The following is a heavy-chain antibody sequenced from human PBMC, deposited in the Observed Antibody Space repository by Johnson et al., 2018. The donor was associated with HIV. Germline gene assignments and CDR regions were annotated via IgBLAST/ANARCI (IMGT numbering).Heavy chain of an antibody. CDR1: GFTFSSYA. D-gene: IGHD2-15*01. Sequence: VQLVESGGGLVQPGGSLRLSCAASGFTFSSYAMSWVRQAPGKGLEWVSAISGSGGSTYYADSVKGRFTISRDNAKNSLYLQMNSLRPEDTALYYCAREGGYCSGGSCVNAFDIWGQGTMVTVSS. CDR2: ISGSGGST. CDR3: AREGGYCSGGSCVNAFDI. V-gene: IGHV3-23*04. J-gene: IGHJ3*02.